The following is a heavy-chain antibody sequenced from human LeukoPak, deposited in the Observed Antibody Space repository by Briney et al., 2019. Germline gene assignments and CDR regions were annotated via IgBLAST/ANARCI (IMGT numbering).Heavy chain of an antibody. D-gene: IGHD1-1*01. CDR1: GFTFSSYS. Sequence: GGSLRLSCAASGFTFSSYSMNWVRQAPGKGLEWVSYISSSSSTIYYADSVKGRFTVSRDNAKDPLYLQMNSLRAEDTAVYYCARALTTLTYEGYWGQGTLVTVSS. V-gene: IGHV3-48*04. CDR2: ISSSSSTI. CDR3: ARALTTLTYEGY. J-gene: IGHJ4*02.